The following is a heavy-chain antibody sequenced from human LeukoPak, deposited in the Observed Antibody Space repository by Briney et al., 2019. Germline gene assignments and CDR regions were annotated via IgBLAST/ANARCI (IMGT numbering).Heavy chain of an antibody. CDR1: GFTFSSYE. Sequence: GGSLRLSCAASGFTFSSYEMNWVRQAPGKGLEWVSYISSGGSTIYYADSVKGRFTISRDNAKNSLYLQMNSLRAEDTAVYYCARGASGIGGIRFDPWGQGTLVTVSS. CDR2: ISSGGSTI. CDR3: ARGASGIGGIRFDP. D-gene: IGHD3-10*01. J-gene: IGHJ5*02. V-gene: IGHV3-48*03.